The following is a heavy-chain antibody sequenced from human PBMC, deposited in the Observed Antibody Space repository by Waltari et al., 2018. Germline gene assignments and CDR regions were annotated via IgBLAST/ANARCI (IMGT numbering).Heavy chain of an antibody. CDR3: ARGGWGFYLDL. Sequence: EVQLMESGGGLVKPGGSLRLSCAASGFSFSTYNMNWVRQAPGKGLEWVSSVSSNGAYIHYANSVRGRFTISRENAKTSLFLQMNGLRDEDTAVYYCARGGWGFYLDLWGQGALVTVSS. D-gene: IGHD7-27*01. J-gene: IGHJ5*02. CDR1: GFSFSTYN. CDR2: VSSNGAYI. V-gene: IGHV3-21*01.